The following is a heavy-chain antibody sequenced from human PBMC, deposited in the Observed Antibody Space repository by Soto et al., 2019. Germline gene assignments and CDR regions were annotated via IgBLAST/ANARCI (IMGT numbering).Heavy chain of an antibody. CDR3: ARGLGSHCSSTSCPSLWFDP. D-gene: IGHD2-2*01. J-gene: IGHJ5*02. V-gene: IGHV4-34*01. CDR2: INHSGST. CDR1: GGSFSGYY. Sequence: KPSETLSLTCAVYGGSFSGYYWSWIRQPPGKGLEWIGEINHSGSTNYNPSLKSRVTISVDTSKNQFSLKLSSVTAADTAVYYCARGLGSHCSSTSCPSLWFDPWGQGTLVTVSS.